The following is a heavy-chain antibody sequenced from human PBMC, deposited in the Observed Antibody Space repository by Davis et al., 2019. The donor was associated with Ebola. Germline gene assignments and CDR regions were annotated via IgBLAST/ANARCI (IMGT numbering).Heavy chain of an antibody. Sequence: MPSETLSLTCAVYGGSFSGYYWSWIRQPPGKGLEWIGEINHSGSTNYNPSLKSRVTISVNTSKNQFSLKLSSVTAADTAVYYCARWRYYGSGSYSRFDYLGQGTLVTVSS. CDR1: GGSFSGYY. CDR3: ARWRYYGSGSYSRFDY. J-gene: IGHJ4*02. CDR2: INHSGST. V-gene: IGHV4-34*01. D-gene: IGHD3-10*01.